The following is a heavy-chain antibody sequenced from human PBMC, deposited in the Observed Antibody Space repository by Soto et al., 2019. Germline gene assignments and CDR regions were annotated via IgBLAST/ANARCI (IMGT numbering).Heavy chain of an antibody. Sequence: GGSLRLSCAASGFTFSSYWMTWVRQAPGRGLEWVANIKEDGSQKYYVDSVKGRFTISRDNAKNSLYLQMNSLRSEDTAVYYCARAAFGYYYDSWGQGTLVTVS. CDR3: ARAAFGYYYDS. D-gene: IGHD3-10*01. V-gene: IGHV3-7*03. CDR2: IKEDGSQK. CDR1: GFTFSSYW. J-gene: IGHJ4*02.